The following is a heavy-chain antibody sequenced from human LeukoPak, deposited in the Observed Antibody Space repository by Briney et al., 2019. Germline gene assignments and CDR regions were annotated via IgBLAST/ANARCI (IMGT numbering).Heavy chain of an antibody. Sequence: PSETLSLTCAVYGGSFSGYYWGWIRQPPGKGLEWIGGIYYSGSTYYNPSLRSRVTISVDTSKNQFSLKLSSVTAAETAVYYCARRTSPGDFDYWGQGTLVTVSS. V-gene: IGHV4-34*01. J-gene: IGHJ4*02. D-gene: IGHD1-1*01. CDR2: IYYSGST. CDR3: ARRTSPGDFDY. CDR1: GGSFSGYY.